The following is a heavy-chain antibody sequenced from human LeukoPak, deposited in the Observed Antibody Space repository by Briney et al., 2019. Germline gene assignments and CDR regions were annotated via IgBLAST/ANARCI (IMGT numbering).Heavy chain of an antibody. Sequence: PGGSLRLSCAASGFTFSSYSMNWVRQAPGKGLEWVSYISSSSSTIYYADSVKGRFTISRDNAKNSLYLQMNSLRAEDTAVYYCARDRGELLRSDAFDIWGQGTMVTVSS. V-gene: IGHV3-48*01. J-gene: IGHJ3*02. CDR3: ARDRGELLRSDAFDI. CDR2: ISSSSSTI. CDR1: GFTFSSYS. D-gene: IGHD1-26*01.